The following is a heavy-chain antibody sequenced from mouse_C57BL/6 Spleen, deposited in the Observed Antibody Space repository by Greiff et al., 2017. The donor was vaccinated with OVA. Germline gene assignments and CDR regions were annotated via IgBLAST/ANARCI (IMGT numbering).Heavy chain of an antibody. Sequence: DVHLVESGPELVKPGASVKISCKASGYSFTGYYMNWVKQSPEKSLEWIGEINPSTGGTTYNQKFKAKATLTVDKSSSTAYMQLKSLTSEDSAVYYCARIALYYGSRGDYFDYWGQGTTLTVSS. D-gene: IGHD1-1*01. CDR1: GYSFTGYY. CDR2: INPSTGGT. CDR3: ARIALYYGSRGDYFDY. V-gene: IGHV1-42*01. J-gene: IGHJ2*01.